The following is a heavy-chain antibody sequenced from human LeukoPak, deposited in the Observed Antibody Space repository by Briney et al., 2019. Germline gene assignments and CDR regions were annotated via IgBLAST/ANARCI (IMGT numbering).Heavy chain of an antibody. J-gene: IGHJ6*03. V-gene: IGHV4-30-4*01. CDR3: ARVRSDSYYYMDV. D-gene: IGHD6-19*01. CDR1: GGSISSGDYY. CDR2: IYYSGST. Sequence: SETLSLTCTVSGGSISSGDYYWSWIRQPPGKGLEWIGYIYYSGSTYYNPSLKSRVTISADKSKNQFSLKLSSVTAADTAVYYCARVRSDSYYYMDVWGKGTTVTVSS.